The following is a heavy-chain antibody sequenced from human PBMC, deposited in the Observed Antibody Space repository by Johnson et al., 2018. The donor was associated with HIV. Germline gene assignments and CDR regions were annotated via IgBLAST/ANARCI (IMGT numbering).Heavy chain of an antibody. Sequence: EVQLVESGGGVVRPGGSLRLSCAASGFTFDDYGMRWVRQVPGKGLEWVSGVNWNGGSTGYADSVKGRFTISRDNAKNSLYLEMNSLRAEDTAFYYCARGYYGSGSRGFDIWGHGTRVTVSA. CDR2: VNWNGGST. J-gene: IGHJ3*02. CDR3: ARGYYGSGSRGFDI. CDR1: GFTFDDYG. V-gene: IGHV3-20*04. D-gene: IGHD3-10*01.